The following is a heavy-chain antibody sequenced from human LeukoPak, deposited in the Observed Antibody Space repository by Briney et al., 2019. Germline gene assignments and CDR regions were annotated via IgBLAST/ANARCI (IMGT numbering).Heavy chain of an antibody. Sequence: GASVKVSCKASGYTFTSDDINWVRQAPGQGLEWMGWMSPNSGDTGYAQKFQGRVTMTRDTSMRTAYLELSSLKSEDTAVYYCARFRRGDDYSLDFWGQGTLVTVSS. J-gene: IGHJ4*02. D-gene: IGHD4-11*01. CDR1: GYTFTSDD. CDR2: MSPNSGDT. V-gene: IGHV1-8*01. CDR3: ARFRRGDDYSLDF.